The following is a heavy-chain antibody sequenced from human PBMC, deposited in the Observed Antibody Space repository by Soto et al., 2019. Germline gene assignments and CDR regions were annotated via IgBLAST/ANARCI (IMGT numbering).Heavy chain of an antibody. CDR2: IIPIFGTA. J-gene: IGHJ3*02. CDR3: ARGDPQDSMVRGVIIISAFDI. CDR1: GGTFSSYA. Sequence: SVKVSCKASGGTFSSYAISWVRRAPGQGLEWMGGIIPIFGTANYAQKFQGRVTITADESTSTAYMELSSLRSEDTAVYYCARGDPQDSMVRGVIIISAFDIWGQGTMVTVSS. V-gene: IGHV1-69*13. D-gene: IGHD3-10*01.